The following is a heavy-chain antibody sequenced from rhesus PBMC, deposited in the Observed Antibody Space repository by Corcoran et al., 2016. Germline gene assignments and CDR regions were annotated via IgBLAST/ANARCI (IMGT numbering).Heavy chain of an antibody. V-gene: IGHV4-173*01. D-gene: IGHD2-27*01. Sequence: LQLQESGPGLVKPSETLSLTCAVSGGSISSNSWRSIRQPPGKGLEWLGRISCSGGSTEYNPSLKSRVTMSTDTSKNQFSLKLSSGTAADTAVYYCARSGDRVVFTAGFDYWGQGVLVTVSS. CDR1: GGSISSNS. CDR3: ARSGDRVVFTAGFDY. J-gene: IGHJ4*01. CDR2: ISCSGGST.